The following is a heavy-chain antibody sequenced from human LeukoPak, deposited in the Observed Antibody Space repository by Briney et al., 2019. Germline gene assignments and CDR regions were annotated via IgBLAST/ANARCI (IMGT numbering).Heavy chain of an antibody. CDR3: ARLGTPTGVAAAGTDY. V-gene: IGHV1-2*02. CDR1: GYTFTGYY. Sequence: WASVKVSCKASGYTFTGYYMHWVRQAPGQGLEWMGWINPNSGGTNYAQKFQGRVTMTRDTSISTAYMELSRLRSDDTAVYYCARLGTPTGVAAAGTDYWGQGTLVTVSS. D-gene: IGHD6-13*01. CDR2: INPNSGGT. J-gene: IGHJ4*02.